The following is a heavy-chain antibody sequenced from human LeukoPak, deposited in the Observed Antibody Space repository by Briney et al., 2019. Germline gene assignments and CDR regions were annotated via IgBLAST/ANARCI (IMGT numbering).Heavy chain of an antibody. Sequence: SETLSLTCTVSGGSISSSSYYWGWIRQPPGKGLEWIGSIYYSGSTYYNPSLKSRVTISVDTSKNQFSLKLSSVTAADAAVYYCARDGLRSGYSHGYFDYWGQGTLVTVSS. J-gene: IGHJ4*02. V-gene: IGHV4-39*02. CDR3: ARDGLRSGYSHGYFDY. CDR1: GGSISSSSYY. CDR2: IYYSGST. D-gene: IGHD5-18*01.